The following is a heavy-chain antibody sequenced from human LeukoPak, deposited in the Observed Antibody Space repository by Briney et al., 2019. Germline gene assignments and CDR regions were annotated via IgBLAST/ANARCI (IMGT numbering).Heavy chain of an antibody. D-gene: IGHD5-24*01. CDR2: INPSSGNT. Sequence: ASVKVSCKAYEYTFTNYYMHWVRQAPGQGLQWMGWINPSSGNTNYAQNFQGRVTLTRDTSINTAYMDLSGLTSGDTAVYYCARGGGRVGYNLRDTFDIWGQGTTVTVSS. J-gene: IGHJ3*02. CDR1: EYTFTNYY. CDR3: ARGGGRVGYNLRDTFDI. V-gene: IGHV1-2*02.